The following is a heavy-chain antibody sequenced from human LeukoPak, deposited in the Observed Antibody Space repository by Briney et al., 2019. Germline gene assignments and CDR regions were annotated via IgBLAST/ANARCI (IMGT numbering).Heavy chain of an antibody. CDR1: GGTFSSYA. CDR3: ARDPLTGIAVAGTQGNFQH. D-gene: IGHD6-19*01. Sequence: SVKVSCKASGGTFSSYAISWVRQAPGQGLEWMGGIIPIFGTANYAQKFQGRVTITTDESTSTAYMELSSLRSEDTAVYYCARDPLTGIAVAGTQGNFQHWAQGTLVTVSS. V-gene: IGHV1-69*05. CDR2: IIPIFGTA. J-gene: IGHJ1*01.